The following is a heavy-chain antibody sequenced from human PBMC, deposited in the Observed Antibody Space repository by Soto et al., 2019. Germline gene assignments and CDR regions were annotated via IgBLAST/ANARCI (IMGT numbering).Heavy chain of an antibody. CDR1: GFPFSSYG. J-gene: IGHJ3*02. D-gene: IGHD3-16*01. CDR2: ISYDGSNK. CDR3: AKDPPAGDDAFDI. V-gene: IGHV3-30*18. Sequence: GGSLRLSCAASGFPFSSYGMHWVRQAPGKGLEWVAVISYDGSNKYYADSVKGRFTISRDNSKNTLYLQMNSLRAEDTAVYYRAKDPPAGDDAFDIWGQGTMVTVSS.